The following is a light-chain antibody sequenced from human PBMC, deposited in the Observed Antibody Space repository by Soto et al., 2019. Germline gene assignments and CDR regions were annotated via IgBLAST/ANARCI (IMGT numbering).Light chain of an antibody. J-gene: IGLJ1*01. CDR2: EVN. CDR1: SSDVGGYKY. CDR3: SSYAGSNNFV. V-gene: IGLV2-8*01. Sequence: QSALTQPPSASGSPGQSVTISCTGTSSDVGGYKYVSWYQQHPGKAPKLMLYEVNKRPSGVPDRFSGSKSGNTASLTVSGLQAEDEADYYCSSYAGSNNFVFGTGTKLTVL.